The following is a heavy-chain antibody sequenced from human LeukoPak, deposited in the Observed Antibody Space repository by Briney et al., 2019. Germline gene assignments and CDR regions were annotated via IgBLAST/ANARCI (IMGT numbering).Heavy chain of an antibody. CDR3: ARDMWLPPDFDY. V-gene: IGHV3-11*01. D-gene: IGHD3-22*01. Sequence: GGSLRLSCAASGFTFSDYYMSWIRQAPGKGLEWVSYISSSGSTIYYADSVKGRFTISRDSAKNSLYLQMNSLRAEDTAVYYCARDMWLPPDFDYWGQGTLVTVSS. J-gene: IGHJ4*02. CDR2: ISSSGSTI. CDR1: GFTFSDYY.